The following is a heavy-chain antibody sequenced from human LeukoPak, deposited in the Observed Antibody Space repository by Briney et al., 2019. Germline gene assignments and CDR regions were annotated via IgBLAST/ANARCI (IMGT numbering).Heavy chain of an antibody. J-gene: IGHJ4*02. CDR3: ATSRTTGTGGLDY. D-gene: IGHD1-1*01. CDR2: IYYSGST. Sequence: SETLSLTCTVSGGSISSYYWSWIRQPPGKGLEWIGYIYYSGSTNYNPSLKSRVTISVDTSKNQFSLKLSSVTAADTAVYYCATSRTTGTGGLDYWGQGTLVTVSS. CDR1: GGSISSYY. V-gene: IGHV4-59*08.